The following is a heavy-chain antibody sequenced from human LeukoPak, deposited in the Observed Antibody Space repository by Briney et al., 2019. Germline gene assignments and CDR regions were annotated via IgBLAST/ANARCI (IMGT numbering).Heavy chain of an antibody. CDR3: ARGVRGWFDP. CDR2: INPNSGGT. D-gene: IGHD2-15*01. V-gene: IGHV1-2*02. Sequence: ASVTVSCKSSGYTFTGYYMHWVRQAPGQGLEWMGWINPNSGGTNYAQKFQGRVTMTSDTSISTAYMELSRLSSDDTAVYYCARGVRGWFDPWGQGTLVTVSS. CDR1: GYTFTGYY. J-gene: IGHJ5*02.